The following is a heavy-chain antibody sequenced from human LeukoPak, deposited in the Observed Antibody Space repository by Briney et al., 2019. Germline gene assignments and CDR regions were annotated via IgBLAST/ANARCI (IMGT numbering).Heavy chain of an antibody. CDR1: GGTFSSYA. CDR3: ARGGDTSGYYLAYFDY. J-gene: IGHJ4*02. CDR2: IIPIFGTA. Sequence: GSSVKVSCKASGGTFSSYAISWVRQAPGQGLEWMGGIIPIFGTANYAQKFQGRVTITADESTSTAYVDLSSLRSEDTAVYYCARGGDTSGYYLAYFDYWGQGTLVTASS. V-gene: IGHV1-69*01. D-gene: IGHD3-22*01.